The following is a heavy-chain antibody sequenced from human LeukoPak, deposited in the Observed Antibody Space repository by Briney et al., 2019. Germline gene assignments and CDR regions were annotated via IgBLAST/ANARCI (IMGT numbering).Heavy chain of an antibody. CDR2: IDGRSTAI. D-gene: IGHD6-13*01. CDR3: ARAAAGTPIFDY. CDR1: EFAFGNFY. V-gene: IGHV3-11*01. J-gene: IGHJ4*02. Sequence: GGSLRLSCTASEFAFGNFYMSWIRQAPGKGLEWVAYIDGRSTAILYADSVRGRFTISRDNSKNSLYLEMNSLTAEDTAVYYCARAAAGTPIFDYWGQGTLVTVSS.